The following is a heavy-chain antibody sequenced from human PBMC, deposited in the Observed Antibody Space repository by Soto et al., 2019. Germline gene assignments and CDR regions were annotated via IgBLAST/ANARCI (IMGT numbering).Heavy chain of an antibody. CDR1: GFTFSSYS. J-gene: IGHJ5*02. CDR2: ISSSHTTI. D-gene: IGHD3-9*01. V-gene: IGHV3-48*02. CDR3: ASRLVLRYFDAHDWFDP. Sequence: GGSLRLSCAASGFTFSSYSMNWVRQAPGKGLEWVSYISSSHTTIYYADSVKGRFTISRDNAKNSLYLQMNSLRDEDTAVYYCASRLVLRYFDAHDWFDPWGQGTLVTVSS.